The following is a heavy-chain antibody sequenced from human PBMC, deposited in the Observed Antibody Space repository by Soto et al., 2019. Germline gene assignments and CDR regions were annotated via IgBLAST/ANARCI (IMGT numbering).Heavy chain of an antibody. CDR3: PRVRPGPSPRWEV. J-gene: IGHJ6*02. Sequence: TSETLSLTCAVSGGSMSRGGQSWSWIRQPPGKGLEWLGFIYYTGSTYYNPSLKSRVTLSVDRSKNQFSLNLTSVTAADTAMYLCPRVRPGPSPRWEVWGQGTTVTVS. CDR1: GGSMSRGGQS. CDR2: IYYTGST. V-gene: IGHV4-30-2*01. D-gene: IGHD3-10*01.